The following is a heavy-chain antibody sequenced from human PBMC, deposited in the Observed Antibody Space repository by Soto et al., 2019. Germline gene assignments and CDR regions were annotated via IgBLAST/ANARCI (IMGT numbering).Heavy chain of an antibody. D-gene: IGHD3-3*01. V-gene: IGHV1-58*01. CDR1: GSTFSNSA. Sequence: SVKVCCKASGSTFSNSAVQWVRQARGQPLEWIGWIVIASANTNYAPKFQERVKITRDMSKKTTYLALRSLTSEDRAVYYCAAVTDIFRHYSRPRFDSWGQGTLVTVSS. CDR2: IVIASANT. CDR3: AAVTDIFRHYSRPRFDS. J-gene: IGHJ1*01.